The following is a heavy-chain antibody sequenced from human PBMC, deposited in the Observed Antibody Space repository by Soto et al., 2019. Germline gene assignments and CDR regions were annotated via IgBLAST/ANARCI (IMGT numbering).Heavy chain of an antibody. CDR1: GYTFTSYA. CDR2: INAGNGNT. CDR3: ARGPGGPDGPGDY. Sequence: QVKLVQSGAEVKKPGASVKVSCKASGYTFTSYAMHWVRQAPGQRLEWMGWINAGNGNTKYSQKFQGRVTITRDTSASKAYMGPSSLGSEDTAVYFCARGPGGPDGPGDYWGQGTLVTVSS. V-gene: IGHV1-3*01. J-gene: IGHJ4*02. D-gene: IGHD2-15*01.